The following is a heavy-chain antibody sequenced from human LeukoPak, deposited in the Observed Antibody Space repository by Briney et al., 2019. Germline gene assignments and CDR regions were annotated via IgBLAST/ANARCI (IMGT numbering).Heavy chain of an antibody. CDR3: ASGDSSSWYLMGY. D-gene: IGHD6-13*01. J-gene: IGHJ4*02. CDR2: IIGSGEST. V-gene: IGHV3-23*01. Sequence: GGSLRLSCAASGFTFNKYAMSWVRQAPGKGLEWVSAIIGSGESTYYADSVKGRFTISRDNSKNTLYLQMSSLRAEDTAVYYCASGDSSSWYLMGYWGQGTLVTVSS. CDR1: GFTFNKYA.